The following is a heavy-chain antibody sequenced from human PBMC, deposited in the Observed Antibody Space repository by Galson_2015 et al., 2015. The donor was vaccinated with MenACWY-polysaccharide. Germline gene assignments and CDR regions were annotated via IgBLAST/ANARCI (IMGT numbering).Heavy chain of an antibody. J-gene: IGHJ6*02. Sequence: SLRLSCAASGFTFSSSAMHWVRQAPGKGLEWVAAISYDGSNKYYADSVKGRFTISRDNSKNTLYLQMNSLRAEGMAIYYCARSYCSRTSCNGMDVWGQGTTVTVSS. V-gene: IGHV3-30-3*01. CDR2: ISYDGSNK. CDR3: ARSYCSRTSCNGMDV. D-gene: IGHD2-2*01. CDR1: GFTFSSSA.